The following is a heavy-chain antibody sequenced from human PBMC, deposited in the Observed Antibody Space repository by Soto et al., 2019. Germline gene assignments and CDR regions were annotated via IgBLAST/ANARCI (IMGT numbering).Heavy chain of an antibody. J-gene: IGHJ2*01. D-gene: IGHD3-3*01. CDR1: GDSVSSGSYY. CDR2: VYYSGST. CDR3: AGVGVGVDPVVIPVSYWYFDV. Sequence: SETLSLTCTVSGDSVSSGSYYWSWIRQPPGKGLEWIGHVYYSGSTNYNPSLKSRVTISVDTSKNQFSLRVSPVTAADTAVYYCAGVGVGVDPVVIPVSYWYFDVWGRGTLVTVSS. V-gene: IGHV4-61*01.